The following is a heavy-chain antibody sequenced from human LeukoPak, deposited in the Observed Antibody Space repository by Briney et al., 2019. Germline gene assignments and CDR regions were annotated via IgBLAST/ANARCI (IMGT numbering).Heavy chain of an antibody. J-gene: IGHJ4*02. CDR2: IYPGDSDT. CDR1: GYSFTRYW. CDR3: ASQGASGLLDY. V-gene: IGHV5-51*01. Sequence: GESLKISCMGSGYSFTRYWIAWVRQMPGKGLEWMGIIYPGDSDTKYSPSFQGHVIFSADKSISTAYLEWSSLKASDTAMYYCASQGASGLLDYWGQGTVVTVSS.